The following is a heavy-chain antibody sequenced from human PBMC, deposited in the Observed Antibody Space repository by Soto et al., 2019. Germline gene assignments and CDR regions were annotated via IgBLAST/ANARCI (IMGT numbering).Heavy chain of an antibody. Sequence: ASVKVSCKPFGYIFTAYYIHWVRQAPGHGLECLGWVDPRSGATNYAQRFQGRVIMTRDTSVNTVSMELSRLTSDDTAVYYCATDDYGAYDYWGKGTLVTVSS. CDR2: VDPRSGAT. CDR3: ATDDYGAYDY. V-gene: IGHV1-2*02. D-gene: IGHD4-17*01. J-gene: IGHJ4*02. CDR1: GYIFTAYY.